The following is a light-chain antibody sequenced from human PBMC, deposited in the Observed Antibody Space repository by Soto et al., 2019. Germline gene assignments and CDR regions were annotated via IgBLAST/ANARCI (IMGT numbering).Light chain of an antibody. J-gene: IGKJ2*01. CDR2: KVS. V-gene: IGKV2-30*01. CDR3: MQGTHWPTT. CDR1: QSLVNSDGNIY. Sequence: DVVMTQSPLSLPVTPGQPASISCRSSQSLVNSDGNIYLNWFQQRPGQSPRRLIYKVSNRDSGVPDRFSGSGSGTDFPLKISSVEAEDVGVYYCMQGTHWPTTFGQGTNLEIK.